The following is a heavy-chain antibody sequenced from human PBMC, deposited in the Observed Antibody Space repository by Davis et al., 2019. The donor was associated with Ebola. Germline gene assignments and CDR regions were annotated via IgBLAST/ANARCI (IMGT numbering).Heavy chain of an antibody. J-gene: IGHJ5*02. CDR1: GFTFSYYA. D-gene: IGHD6-19*01. CDR3: ARDPEEQWLEGWFDP. Sequence: GESLKISCAASGFTFSYYAMHWVRQAPGKGLESVSTISSNGGSTYYANSVKGRFTISRDNAKNSLYLQMNSLRGEDTAMYYCARDPEEQWLEGWFDPWGQGTLVTVSS. CDR2: ISSNGGST. V-gene: IGHV3-64*01.